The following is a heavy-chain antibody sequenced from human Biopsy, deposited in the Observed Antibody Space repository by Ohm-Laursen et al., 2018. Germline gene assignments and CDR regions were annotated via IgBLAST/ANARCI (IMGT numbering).Heavy chain of an antibody. CDR2: IWYDGTNK. V-gene: IGHV3-33*06. J-gene: IGHJ4*02. CDR3: AKDQGYYYDRSVYYYFDY. CDR1: GFTVSRNY. Sequence: SLRLSCSASGFTVSRNYMSWVRQAPGKGLEWVAAIWYDGTNKYYAESVKGRLTISRDNSKNTLYLQMNSLRAEDTAVYYCAKDQGYYYDRSVYYYFDYWGQGTLVTVSS. D-gene: IGHD3-22*01.